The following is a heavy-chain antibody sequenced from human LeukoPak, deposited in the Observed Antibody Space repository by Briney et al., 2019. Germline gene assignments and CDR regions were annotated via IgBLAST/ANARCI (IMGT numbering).Heavy chain of an antibody. D-gene: IGHD4-17*01. V-gene: IGHV3-23*01. CDR1: KFNFNSYG. J-gene: IGHJ3*02. CDR3: AKDPNGDYIGTFDI. CDR2: ISGSGGST. Sequence: TGGSLRLSCTTSKFNFNSYGMTWVRQAPGKGLEWVSSISGSGGSTQYAASVQSRFTISRDNSKNTLYLQMNSLRAEDTAVYYCAKDPNGDYIGTFDIWGQGTMVTVSS.